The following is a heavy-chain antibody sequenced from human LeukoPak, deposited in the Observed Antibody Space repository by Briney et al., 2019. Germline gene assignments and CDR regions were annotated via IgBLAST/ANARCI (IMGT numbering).Heavy chain of an antibody. CDR3: ARDISAAAGSYGMDV. CDR1: GGSISSYY. V-gene: IGHV4-59*01. J-gene: IGHJ6*02. CDR2: IYYNGST. Sequence: SETLSLTCTVSGGSISSYYWSWIRQPPGKGLEWIGYIYYNGSTNYNPSLKSRVTISVDTSKNQFSLKLSSVTAADTAVYYCARDISAAAGSYGMDVWGQGTTVTVSS. D-gene: IGHD6-13*01.